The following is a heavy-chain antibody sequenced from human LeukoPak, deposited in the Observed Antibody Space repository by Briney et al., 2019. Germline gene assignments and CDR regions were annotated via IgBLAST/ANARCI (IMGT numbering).Heavy chain of an antibody. Sequence: GGSLRLSCAASGFTFSDHYMTWVRQAPGKGLEWVSYISSSSSTIYYADSVKGRFTISRDNAKNSLYLQMNSLRAEDTAVYYCARGGSSSPNNWFDPWGQGTLVTVSS. V-gene: IGHV3-11*04. D-gene: IGHD6-6*01. CDR2: ISSSSSTI. CDR1: GFTFSDHY. CDR3: ARGGSSSPNNWFDP. J-gene: IGHJ5*02.